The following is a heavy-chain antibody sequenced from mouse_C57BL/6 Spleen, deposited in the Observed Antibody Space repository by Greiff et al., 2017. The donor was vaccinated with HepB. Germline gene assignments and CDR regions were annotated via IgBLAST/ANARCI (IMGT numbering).Heavy chain of an antibody. D-gene: IGHD2-5*01. V-gene: IGHV1-50*01. CDR2: IDPSDSYT. CDR3: ANSNLFDY. CDR1: GYTFTSYW. J-gene: IGHJ2*01. Sequence: QVQLQQSGAELVKPGASVKLSCKASGYTFTSYWMQWVKQRPGQGLEWIGEIDPSDSYTNYNQKFKGKATLTVDTSSSTAYMQLSSLTSEDSAVYYCANSNLFDYWGQGTTLTVSS.